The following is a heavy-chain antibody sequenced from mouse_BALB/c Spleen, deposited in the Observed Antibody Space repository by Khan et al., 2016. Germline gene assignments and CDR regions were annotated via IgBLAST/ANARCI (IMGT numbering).Heavy chain of an antibody. CDR1: GFPITSGYY. J-gene: IGHJ1*01. Sequence: VQLVESGPGLVKPSQSLFLACSITGFPITSGYYWIWIRQSPGKPLEWMGYITHSGETFYNPSLQSPISITRETSKNPFFLQLTSVTTEDTAMYYCAGDSGGYWYFDVWRAGTTVTVAS. V-gene: IGHV12-3*02. CDR2: ITHSGET. D-gene: IGHD1-1*02. CDR3: AGDSGGYWYFDV.